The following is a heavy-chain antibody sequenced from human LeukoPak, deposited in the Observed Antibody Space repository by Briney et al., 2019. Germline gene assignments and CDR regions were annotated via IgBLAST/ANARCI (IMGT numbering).Heavy chain of an antibody. V-gene: IGHV1-46*01. J-gene: IGHJ4*02. Sequence: ASVKVSCKASGYTFTSYYMHWVRQAPGQGLEWMGIINPSGGSTSYAQKFQGRVTMTRDMSTSTVYMELSSLRVEDTALYYCARAQTYGDSRLLLDYWGQGTLVTVSS. CDR1: GYTFTSYY. CDR2: INPSGGST. CDR3: ARAQTYGDSRLLLDY. D-gene: IGHD4-17*01.